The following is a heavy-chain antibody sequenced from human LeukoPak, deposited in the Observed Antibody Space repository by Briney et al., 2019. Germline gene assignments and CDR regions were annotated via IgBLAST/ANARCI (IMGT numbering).Heavy chain of an antibody. J-gene: IGHJ4*02. D-gene: IGHD3-22*01. V-gene: IGHV3-33*01. CDR3: ARDYYSRMDY. CDR2: IWYDGSNE. Sequence: GRSLRLSCAASGFTFSTFGMHWVRQAPGKGLEWVAVIWYDGSNEDYADSVKGRFTISRDTSKNTLFLQMNCLRAKDTAVYYCARDYYSRMDYWGQGTLVTVSS. CDR1: GFTFSTFG.